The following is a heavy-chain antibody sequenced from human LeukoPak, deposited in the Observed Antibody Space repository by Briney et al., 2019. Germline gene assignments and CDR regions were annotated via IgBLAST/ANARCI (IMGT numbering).Heavy chain of an antibody. CDR3: AREKGSSSWYGYYYYYMDV. D-gene: IGHD6-13*01. Sequence: SQTLSLTCAISGDSVSSNSAAWNWIRQSPSRGLEWLGRTYYRSKWYNDYAVSVKSRITINPDTSKNQFSLQLNSVTPEDTAVYYCAREKGSSSWYGYYYYYMDVWGKGTTVTVSS. V-gene: IGHV6-1*01. J-gene: IGHJ6*03. CDR2: TYYRSKWYN. CDR1: GDSVSSNSAA.